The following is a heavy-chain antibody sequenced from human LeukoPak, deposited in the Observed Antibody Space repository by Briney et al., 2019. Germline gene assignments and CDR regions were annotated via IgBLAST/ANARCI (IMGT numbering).Heavy chain of an antibody. D-gene: IGHD3-22*01. Sequence: GRSLRLSCAASGFTFSSYGMHWVRQAPGKGLEWVAVIWYDGSNKYYADSVKGRFTISRDNSKNTLYLQMNSLRAEDTAVYYCARASYYYDSSGCEGMGDYWGQGTLVTVAS. CDR1: GFTFSSYG. CDR2: IWYDGSNK. V-gene: IGHV3-33*01. J-gene: IGHJ4*02. CDR3: ARASYYYDSSGCEGMGDY.